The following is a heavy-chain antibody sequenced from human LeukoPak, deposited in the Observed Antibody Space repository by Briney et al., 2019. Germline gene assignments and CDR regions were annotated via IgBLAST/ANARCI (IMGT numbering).Heavy chain of an antibody. CDR3: ASPYCSSTSCYDYYYYGMDV. CDR1: GFTFSNYA. V-gene: IGHV3-30*04. CDR2: ISYDGRNK. Sequence: QSGGSLRLSCTASGFTFSNYAMHWVRQAPGKGLEWVAVISYDGRNKYYADSVKGRFTISRDNSKNALYLQMNSLRAEDTAVYYCASPYCSSTSCYDYYYYGMDVWGQGTTVTVSS. D-gene: IGHD2-2*01. J-gene: IGHJ6*02.